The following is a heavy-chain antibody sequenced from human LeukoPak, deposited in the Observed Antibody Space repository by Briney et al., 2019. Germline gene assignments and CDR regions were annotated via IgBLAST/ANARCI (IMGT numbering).Heavy chain of an antibody. Sequence: GGSLRLSCAASRFTFDDYAMHWVRQAPGKGLEWVSGISWNSGSIGYADSVKGRFTISRDNAKNSLYLQMNSLRAEDTALYYCAKDIAPGYSSGWYVFQHWGQGTLDTVSS. CDR1: RFTFDDYA. J-gene: IGHJ1*01. V-gene: IGHV3-9*01. CDR2: ISWNSGSI. CDR3: AKDIAPGYSSGWYVFQH. D-gene: IGHD6-19*01.